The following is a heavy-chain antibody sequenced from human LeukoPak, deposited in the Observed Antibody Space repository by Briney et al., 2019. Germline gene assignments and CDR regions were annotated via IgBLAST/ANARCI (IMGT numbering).Heavy chain of an antibody. J-gene: IGHJ6*03. D-gene: IGHD2-2*02. Sequence: SETLSLTCTVSGGSISSSSYYWGWIRQPPGKGLEWIGSIYYSGSTYYNPSLKSRVTKSVDTSKNQFSLNLSSVTAADTAVYYCARELGYCSSTSCYKDYYYYMDVWGKGTTVTVSS. V-gene: IGHV4-39*02. CDR1: GGSISSSSYY. CDR3: ARELGYCSSTSCYKDYYYYMDV. CDR2: IYYSGST.